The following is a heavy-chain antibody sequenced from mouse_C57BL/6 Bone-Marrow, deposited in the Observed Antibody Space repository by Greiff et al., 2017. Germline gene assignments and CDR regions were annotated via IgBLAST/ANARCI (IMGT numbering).Heavy chain of an antibody. J-gene: IGHJ4*01. Sequence: EVQLQQSGAELVRPGASVKLSCTASGFNIKDYYMHWVKQRPEQGLEWIGRIDPEDGDTEYAPKFQGKATMTADTSSNTAYLQLSSLTSEDTAVYYCTTRFGYYDRYYAMDYWGQGTSVTVSS. CDR1: GFNIKDYY. CDR3: TTRFGYYDRYYAMDY. V-gene: IGHV14-1*01. CDR2: IDPEDGDT. D-gene: IGHD2-3*01.